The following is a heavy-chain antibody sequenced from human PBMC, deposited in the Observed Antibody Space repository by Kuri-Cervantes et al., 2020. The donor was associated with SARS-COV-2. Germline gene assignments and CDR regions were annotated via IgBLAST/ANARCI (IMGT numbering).Heavy chain of an antibody. CDR2: ISGSGGRT. D-gene: IGHD3-22*01. J-gene: IGHJ6*02. Sequence: AESLTLSCAVSGFTFSSDAMSWVRHAPGQGLEWVSAISGSGGRTNYADSVQGRLTISRDNSKNTLYFQMNSLRAEDTAVYYCAKDPLADDYYYDSSGPRWAGKDVWGQGTTVTVSS. V-gene: IGHV3-23*01. CDR3: AKDPLADDYYYDSSGPRWAGKDV. CDR1: GFTFSSDA.